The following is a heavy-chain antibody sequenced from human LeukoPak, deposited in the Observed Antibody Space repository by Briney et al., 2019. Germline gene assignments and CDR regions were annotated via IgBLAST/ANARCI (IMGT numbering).Heavy chain of an antibody. D-gene: IGHD2-8*01. CDR2: ISSSSSTI. CDR1: GLIITSYS. Sequence: AGSLRLSCPASGLIITSYSVNWHRQAPGKGLEWVSYISSSSSTIYYADSVKGRFTISRDNAKNSLYLQMNSLRDEDTAVYYCARDKNGYYYYDMDVWGQGTTVTVSS. CDR3: ARDKNGYYYYDMDV. V-gene: IGHV3-48*02. J-gene: IGHJ6*02.